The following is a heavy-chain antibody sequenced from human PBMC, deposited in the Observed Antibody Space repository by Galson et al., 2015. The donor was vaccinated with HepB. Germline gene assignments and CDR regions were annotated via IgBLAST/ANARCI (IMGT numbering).Heavy chain of an antibody. V-gene: IGHV3-21*01. D-gene: IGHD2-15*01. Sequence: SLRLSCAASGFTFSSYSMNWVRQAPGKGLEWVSSISSSSSYIYYADSVKGRFTISRDNAKNSLYLQMNSLRAEDTAVYYCARDGGPPNCSGGSCYPHWGQGTLVTVSS. CDR2: ISSSSSYI. J-gene: IGHJ4*02. CDR3: ARDGGPPNCSGGSCYPH. CDR1: GFTFSSYS.